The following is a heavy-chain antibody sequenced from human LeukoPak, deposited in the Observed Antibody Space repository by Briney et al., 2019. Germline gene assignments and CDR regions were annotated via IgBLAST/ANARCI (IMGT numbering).Heavy chain of an antibody. D-gene: IGHD7-27*01. V-gene: IGHV4-34*01. J-gene: IGHJ3*02. CDR3: ARVAGDSLDAFDI. Sequence: PSETLSLTCAVYGGSFSGYYWSWIRQPPGKGLEWIGEINHSGSTNYNPSLKGRVTISVDTSKNQFSLKLSSVTAADTAVYYCARVAGDSLDAFDIWGQGTMVTVSS. CDR2: INHSGST. CDR1: GGSFSGYY.